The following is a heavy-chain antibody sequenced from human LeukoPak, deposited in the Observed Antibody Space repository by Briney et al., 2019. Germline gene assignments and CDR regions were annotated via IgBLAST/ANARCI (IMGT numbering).Heavy chain of an antibody. V-gene: IGHV3-23*01. D-gene: IGHD2-21*02. CDR2: ISGSVDSS. J-gene: IGHJ5*02. CDR3: ARDPKNCGGDCFVLLDL. CDR1: GFTLSSHS. Sequence: GGSLRLSFTPSGFTLSSHSMSCLRRAPGKGLEWVSVISGSVDSSYYADSVKGRFTISRDNSKNTLYLQMNSLRADDTALYYCARDPKNCGGDCFVLLDLWGQGTLVTVSS.